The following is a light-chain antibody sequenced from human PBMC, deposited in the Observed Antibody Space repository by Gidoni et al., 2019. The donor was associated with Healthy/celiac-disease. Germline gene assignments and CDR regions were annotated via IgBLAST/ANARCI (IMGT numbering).Light chain of an antibody. J-gene: IGKJ5*01. CDR2: DAS. Sequence: ETVLTQSPATLSLSPGERATLSCRASQTVTTYLAWYQQKPGQAPRLLIYDASNRATGIPARFSGSGSGTDFTLTISSLEPEDFAVYYCQQRSNWPENTFGQGTRLEIE. V-gene: IGKV3-11*01. CDR1: QTVTTY. CDR3: QQRSNWPENT.